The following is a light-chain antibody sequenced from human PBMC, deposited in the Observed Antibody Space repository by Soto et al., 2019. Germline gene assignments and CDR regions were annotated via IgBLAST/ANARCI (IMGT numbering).Light chain of an antibody. Sequence: EIVLTQSPAAPSLSPGERATLSCRASQSVSSSYLAWYQQKPGQAPRLLIYGASSRATGIPDRFSGSGSGTDFTLTISRLEPEDFAVYYCQQYGSSRDTFGQGTRLEIK. CDR2: GAS. CDR1: QSVSSSY. J-gene: IGKJ5*01. V-gene: IGKV3-20*01. CDR3: QQYGSSRDT.